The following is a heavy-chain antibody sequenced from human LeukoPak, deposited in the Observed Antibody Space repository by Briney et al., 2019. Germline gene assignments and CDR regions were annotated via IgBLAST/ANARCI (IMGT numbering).Heavy chain of an antibody. D-gene: IGHD6-13*01. Sequence: GGSLRLSCAASGFTVRDNYMTWVRQAPGKGLDWVSVTYSDDSPHYADSLKGRFAISRDISRNTFFLQMNSLRVEDTAVYYCATQAVGTRIAAVAFDVWGQGTMVTVSS. CDR3: ATQAVGTRIAAVAFDV. CDR2: TYSDDSP. CDR1: GFTVRDNY. J-gene: IGHJ3*01. V-gene: IGHV3-66*01.